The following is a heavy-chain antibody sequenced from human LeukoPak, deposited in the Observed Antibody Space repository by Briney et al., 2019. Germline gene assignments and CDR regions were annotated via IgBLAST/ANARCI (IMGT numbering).Heavy chain of an antibody. CDR2: IYYSGST. CDR3: AREEPTGYDFWSGYYYYYYMDV. Sequence: PSETLSLTCTVSGGSISSSSYYWGWIRQPPGKGLEWIGSIYYSGSTYYNPSLKSRVIISVDTSKNQFSLKLSSVTAADTAVYYCAREEPTGYDFWSGYYYYYYMDVWGKGTTVTVSS. D-gene: IGHD3-3*01. J-gene: IGHJ6*03. V-gene: IGHV4-39*07. CDR1: GGSISSSSYY.